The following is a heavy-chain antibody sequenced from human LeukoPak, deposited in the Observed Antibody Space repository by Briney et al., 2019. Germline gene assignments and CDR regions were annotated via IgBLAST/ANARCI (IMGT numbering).Heavy chain of an antibody. Sequence: GASVKVSCKASGYTFTSYGVSWVRQAPGQGLEWMGWISGYNGNTNYAQKFQGRVTTTTEIFTSTAYMELRSLRSDDTAAYYCARALYGDILTGMPQPYYFDYWGQGTLVTVSS. V-gene: IGHV1-18*01. D-gene: IGHD3-9*01. CDR2: ISGYNGNT. J-gene: IGHJ4*02. CDR3: ARALYGDILTGMPQPYYFDY. CDR1: GYTFTSYG.